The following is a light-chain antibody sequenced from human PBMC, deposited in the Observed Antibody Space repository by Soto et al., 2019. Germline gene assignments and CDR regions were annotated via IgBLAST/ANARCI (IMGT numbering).Light chain of an antibody. J-gene: IGLJ1*01. CDR3: CSYTDDRSYV. CDR2: DVT. CDR1: SSDVGRYDY. Sequence: QSALTQPRSVSASPGQSVTISCTGTSSDVGRYDYVSWYQQHPGKAPKLIVYDVTERPSGVPDRFSGSKSGNTASLTISGLQAEDEADYSCCSYTDDRSYVFGSGTKVTVL. V-gene: IGLV2-11*01.